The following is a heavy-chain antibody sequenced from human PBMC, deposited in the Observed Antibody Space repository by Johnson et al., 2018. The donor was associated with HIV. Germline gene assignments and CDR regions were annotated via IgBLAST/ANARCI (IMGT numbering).Heavy chain of an antibody. D-gene: IGHD3-22*01. CDR3: TICITMIVVVTTDAFDI. V-gene: IGHV3-15*01. CDR2: IKSKSDGGTT. J-gene: IGHJ3*02. Sequence: VQLVESGGGFVKPGGSLRLSCAASGFTNNNAWMNWVRQAPGKGLEWVGRIKSKSDGGTTDYAAPVKGRFTISRDDSTDTLYLQMSSLKTEDTAVYYCTICITMIVVVTTDAFDIWGQGTMVTVSS. CDR1: GFTNNNAW.